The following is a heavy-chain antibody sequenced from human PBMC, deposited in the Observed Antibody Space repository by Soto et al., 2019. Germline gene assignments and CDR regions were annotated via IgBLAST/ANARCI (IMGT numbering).Heavy chain of an antibody. V-gene: IGHV1-69*13. CDR2: IIPIFGTA. D-gene: IGHD4-4*01. CDR1: EGTFSSYA. Sequence: SVKVSCKASEGTFSSYAISWVRQAPGQGLEWMGGIIPIFGTANYAQKFQGRVTITADESTSTAYMELSSLRSEDTAVYYCARGNGGNYPYYYYGMDVWGQGTTVTVS. J-gene: IGHJ6*02. CDR3: ARGNGGNYPYYYYGMDV.